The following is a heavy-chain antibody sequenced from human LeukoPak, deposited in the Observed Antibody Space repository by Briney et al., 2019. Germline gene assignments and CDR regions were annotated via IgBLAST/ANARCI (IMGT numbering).Heavy chain of an antibody. CDR3: ARSSYSSSSSV. J-gene: IGHJ3*01. D-gene: IGHD6-6*01. CDR1: GFTFSGFW. V-gene: IGHV3-7*03. Sequence: GGSLRLSCAVSGFTFSGFWMSWSRQAPGKGLEWEASINSDGSEGYYADVVKGRFTISRDNAKNSLYLQINSLRAEDTAVYYCARSSYSSSSSVWGQGTMVAVSS. CDR2: INSDGSEG.